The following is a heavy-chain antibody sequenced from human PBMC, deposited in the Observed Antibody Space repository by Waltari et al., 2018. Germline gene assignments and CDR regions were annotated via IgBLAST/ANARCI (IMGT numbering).Heavy chain of an antibody. CDR1: GFTFSNYW. CDR2: INQDGNGL. CDR3: ARVPLPWYLDY. V-gene: IGHV3-7*01. J-gene: IGHJ4*02. Sequence: EVQVVESGGGLVQPGGSLRLSCAASGFTFSNYWRTWVRRAPGRGLEWVANINQDGNGLHYVDSVRGRFTISRDNAKNSMFLQMNSLRAEDTAVYYCARVPLPWYLDYWGQGTLVTVSS.